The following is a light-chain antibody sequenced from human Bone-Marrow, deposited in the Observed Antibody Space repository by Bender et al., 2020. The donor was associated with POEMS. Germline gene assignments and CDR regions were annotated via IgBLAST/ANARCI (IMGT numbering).Light chain of an antibody. J-gene: IGLJ2*01. V-gene: IGLV2-23*02. CDR2: EVS. Sequence: QSALTQPASVSGSPGQSITISCTGASSDVGSYNVVSWYQQHPGKAPKLMIYEVSKRPSGVSNRFSGSKSGNTASLTISGLQAEDEAEYFCSSYAGTYNVVFGGGTKVTVL. CDR1: SSDVGSYNV. CDR3: SSYAGTYNVV.